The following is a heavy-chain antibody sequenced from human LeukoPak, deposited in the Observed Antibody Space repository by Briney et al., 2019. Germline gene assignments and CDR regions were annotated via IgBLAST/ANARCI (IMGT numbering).Heavy chain of an antibody. V-gene: IGHV3-15*01. Sequence: GGSLRLSCAASGFTFSNAWMSWVRQAPGKGLEWVGRIKSKTDGGTTDYAAPVKGRFSISGDDSKNTLYLQMNSLKTEDTAVYYCTTGTHCTSSSCYELFDYWAREPWSPSPQ. D-gene: IGHD2-2*01. J-gene: IGHJ4*02. CDR3: TTGTHCTSSSCYELFDY. CDR1: GFTFSNAW. CDR2: IKSKTDGGTT.